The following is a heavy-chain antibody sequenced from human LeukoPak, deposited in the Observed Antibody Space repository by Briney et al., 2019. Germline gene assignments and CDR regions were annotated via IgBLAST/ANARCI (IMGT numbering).Heavy chain of an antibody. Sequence: PGGSLRLSCAASGFTVSSNYMSWVRQAPGKGLEWVSVIYSGGSTYYADSVKGRFTISRDNSKNTLYLQMNSLRADDTAVYYCAKGARGDTVTSIVGLNWFDPWGQGTLVTVSS. CDR1: GFTVSSNY. D-gene: IGHD4-17*01. CDR3: AKGARGDTVTSIVGLNWFDP. J-gene: IGHJ5*02. CDR2: IYSGGST. V-gene: IGHV3-66*01.